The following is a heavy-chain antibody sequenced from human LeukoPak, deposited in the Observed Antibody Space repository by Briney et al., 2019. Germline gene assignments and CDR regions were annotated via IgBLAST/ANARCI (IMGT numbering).Heavy chain of an antibody. CDR2: ISRSSTYI. CDR1: GFTFSSYS. V-gene: IGHV3-21*01. CDR3: ARDRQGYSYFDY. Sequence: GGSLRLSCTASGFTFSSYSMNWVRQAPGKGLEWVSSISRSSTYIYYADSVKGRFTISRDNAKNSLYLQMNSLRAEDTAVYYCARDRQGYSYFDYWGQGTLVTVSS. J-gene: IGHJ4*02. D-gene: IGHD5-18*01.